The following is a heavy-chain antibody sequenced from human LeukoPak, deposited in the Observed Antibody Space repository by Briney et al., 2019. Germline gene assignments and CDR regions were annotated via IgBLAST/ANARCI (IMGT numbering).Heavy chain of an antibody. Sequence: PGGSLRLSCAASGFTFSSYWRSWVRQAPGKGLEWVANIKQDGSEKYYVDSVKGRFTISRDNANKSPYLQMNSLRAEDTAVYYCARDSTSYYDFWSGYYTLSTAHGMDVWGQGTTVTVSS. D-gene: IGHD3-3*01. CDR3: ARDSTSYYDFWSGYYTLSTAHGMDV. CDR1: GFTFSSYW. CDR2: IKQDGSEK. J-gene: IGHJ6*02. V-gene: IGHV3-7*01.